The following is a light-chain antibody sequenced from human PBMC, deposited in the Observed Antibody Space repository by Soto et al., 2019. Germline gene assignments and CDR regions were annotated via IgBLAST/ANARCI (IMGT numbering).Light chain of an antibody. CDR2: DAS. V-gene: IGKV3-11*01. J-gene: IGKJ4*01. Sequence: EIVLTQSPATLSLSPGERATLSCRASQSVSSYLAWYQQKPGQAPRLLIYDASNRATGIPARFSGSGSGTDFTLTISSLEPEDFAVYYCQQRSNWPAFGGGTKGDIK. CDR3: QQRSNWPA. CDR1: QSVSSY.